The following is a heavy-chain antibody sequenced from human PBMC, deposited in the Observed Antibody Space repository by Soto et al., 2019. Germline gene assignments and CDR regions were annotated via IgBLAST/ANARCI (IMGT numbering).Heavy chain of an antibody. CDR3: AREVAGTPLSFDY. Sequence: GGSLRLSCAASGFTFSSYWMSWVRQAPGKGLEWVANIKQDGSEKYYVDSVKGRFTISRDNAKNSLYLQMNSLRAEDTAVYYCAREVAGTPLSFDYWGQGTLVTVSS. CDR1: GFTFSSYW. CDR2: IKQDGSEK. D-gene: IGHD6-19*01. J-gene: IGHJ4*02. V-gene: IGHV3-7*05.